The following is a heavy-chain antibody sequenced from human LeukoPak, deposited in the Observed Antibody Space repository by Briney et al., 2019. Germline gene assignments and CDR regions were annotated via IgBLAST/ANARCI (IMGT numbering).Heavy chain of an antibody. D-gene: IGHD2-8*01. Sequence: SETLSLTCTVSGGSIRTSGNYWSWIRHHPGKGLEWMGCIYYSGTTYDSPSLKSRLTVSVDTSKNQFFLDLTSVTAADTAVYYCARLVYGNGWQIDYWGRGTLVTVFS. J-gene: IGHJ4*02. CDR2: IYYSGTT. CDR1: GGSIRTSGNY. V-gene: IGHV4-31*03. CDR3: ARLVYGNGWQIDY.